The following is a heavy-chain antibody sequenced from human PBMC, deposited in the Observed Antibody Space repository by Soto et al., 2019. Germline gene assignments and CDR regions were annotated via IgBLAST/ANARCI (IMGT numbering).Heavy chain of an antibody. Sequence: QVQLQESGPGLVKPSETLSLTCTVSGGSISSYYWSWIRQPPGKGLEWIGSIYYSGSTNYNPSLKSGVTISVDTSKTQFSLKLSSVTAADTAVYYCASLLWYHSNWFDPWGQGALVTVSS. CDR3: ASLLWYHSNWFDP. CDR1: GGSISSYY. D-gene: IGHD3-10*01. J-gene: IGHJ5*02. V-gene: IGHV4-59*08. CDR2: IYYSGST.